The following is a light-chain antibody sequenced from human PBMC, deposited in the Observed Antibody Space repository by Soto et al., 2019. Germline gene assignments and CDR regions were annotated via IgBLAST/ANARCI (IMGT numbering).Light chain of an antibody. V-gene: IGLV2-8*02. Sequence: QSALTQPPSASRSPGQSVTISCTGTSSDVGGYNYVSWYQQHPGKAPKLMIYEVSKRPSGVPDRFSGSKSGNTASLTVSGLQAEDEADYYCSSYAGSNTPHVVFGGGTKLTVL. CDR1: SSDVGGYNY. CDR3: SSYAGSNTPHVV. J-gene: IGLJ2*01. CDR2: EVS.